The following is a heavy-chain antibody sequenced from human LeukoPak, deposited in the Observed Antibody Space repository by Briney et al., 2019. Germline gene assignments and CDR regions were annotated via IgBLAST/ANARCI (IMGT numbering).Heavy chain of an antibody. V-gene: IGHV4-39*01. CDR3: ARLRDTGGYYFYYYFDS. CDR1: CGSINNDNYY. CDR2: IYYSGNSGNT. D-gene: IGHD3-22*01. Sequence: SESLSLTCTVSCGSINNDNYYWGWIRQSPGEGLEWIGNIYYSGNSGNTYYNPSLKSRVTISVDTAKNQFSLNLSSVTAADTALYYCARLRDTGGYYFYYYFDSWGLGTLVSVSS. J-gene: IGHJ4*02.